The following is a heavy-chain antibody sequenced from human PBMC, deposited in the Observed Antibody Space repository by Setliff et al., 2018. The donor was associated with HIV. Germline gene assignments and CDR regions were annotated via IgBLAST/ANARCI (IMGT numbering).Heavy chain of an antibody. D-gene: IGHD4-4*01. CDR1: GGTFSKDA. CDR2: IIPIFSTT. J-gene: IGHJ5*02. V-gene: IGHV1-69*13. Sequence: SVKVSCKASGGTFSKDAINWVREAPGQGLEWMGGIIPIFSTTTYAQKFQGRVTITADESTSTVYMELSSLRSDDTAVYYCARDEGMTTRRGRFDPWGQGTPVT. CDR3: ARDEGMTTRRGRFDP.